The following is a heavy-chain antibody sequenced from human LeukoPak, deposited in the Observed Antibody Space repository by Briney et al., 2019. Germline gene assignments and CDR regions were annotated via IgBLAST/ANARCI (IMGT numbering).Heavy chain of an antibody. J-gene: IGHJ4*02. CDR1: GGSISSSSYY. CDR2: IYYSGST. D-gene: IGHD5-18*01. V-gene: IGHV4-39*01. CDR3: ARGRGYSYGLALDFDY. Sequence: PSETLSLTCTVSGGSISSSSYYWGWIRQPPGKGLEWIGSIYYSGSTYYNPSLKCRVTISVDTSKNQFSLKLSSVTAADTAVYYCARGRGYSYGLALDFDYWGQGTLVTVSS.